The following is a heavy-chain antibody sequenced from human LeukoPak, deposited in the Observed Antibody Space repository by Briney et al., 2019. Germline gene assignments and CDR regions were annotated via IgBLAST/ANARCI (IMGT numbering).Heavy chain of an antibody. CDR3: TTDRYYDNSELQFQH. J-gene: IGHJ1*01. D-gene: IGHD3-22*01. CDR2: IKSKTDGGTT. Sequence: GGSLRLSCAASGFTFSDYSFNWVRQAPGKGLEWVGRIKSKTDGGTTDYAAPVKGRFTISRDDSKNTLYLQMDSLKIEDTAVYYCTTDRYYDNSELQFQHWGQGTLVTVSS. V-gene: IGHV3-15*01. CDR1: GFTFSDYS.